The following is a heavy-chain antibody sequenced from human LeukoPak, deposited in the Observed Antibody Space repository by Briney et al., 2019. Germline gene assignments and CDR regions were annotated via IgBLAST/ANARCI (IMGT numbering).Heavy chain of an antibody. CDR2: IYYSGST. CDR3: ARGPLSGTRGWFYFDY. CDR1: GDSISSYY. V-gene: IGHV4-59*08. D-gene: IGHD6-19*01. J-gene: IGHJ4*02. Sequence: PSETLSLTCTVSGDSISSYYWSWIRQPPGKGLEWIGYIYYSGSTNYNPSLKSRVTISVDTSKNQFFLKVSSVTAADTAVYYCARGPLSGTRGWFYFDYWGQGTLVTVSS.